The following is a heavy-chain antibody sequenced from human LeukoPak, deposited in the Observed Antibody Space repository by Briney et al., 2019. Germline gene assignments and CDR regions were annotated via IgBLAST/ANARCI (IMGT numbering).Heavy chain of an antibody. CDR1: GGSVSSGSYY. J-gene: IGHJ4*02. D-gene: IGHD5-12*01. CDR2: IYYSGNT. CDR3: ARDFSGYGYFDY. V-gene: IGHV4-61*01. Sequence: SETLSLTCIVSGGSVSSGSYYWSWIRQPPGEGLKWIGYIYYSGNTKYNPSLKSRVTISVDMSKNQFSLKLSSVTAADTAVYYCARDFSGYGYFDYWGQGTLVTVSS.